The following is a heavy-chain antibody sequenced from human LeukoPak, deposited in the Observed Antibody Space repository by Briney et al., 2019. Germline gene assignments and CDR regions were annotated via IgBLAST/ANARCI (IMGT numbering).Heavy chain of an antibody. CDR1: GFTFSSYG. CDR3: ARAYDFWSGPLDY. V-gene: IGHV3-33*01. CDR2: IWYDGSNK. Sequence: GGSLRLSCAASGFTFSSYGMHWVRQAPGKGLEWVAVIWYDGSNKYYADSVKGRFTISRDNSKNTLYLQMNSLRAEDTAVYYCARAYDFWSGPLDYWGQGTLVTVSS. D-gene: IGHD3-3*01. J-gene: IGHJ4*02.